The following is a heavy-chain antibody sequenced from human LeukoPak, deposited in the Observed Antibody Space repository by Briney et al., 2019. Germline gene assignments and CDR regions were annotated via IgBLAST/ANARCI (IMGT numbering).Heavy chain of an antibody. CDR2: IYYSGST. CDR1: GGSISSSSYY. V-gene: IGHV4-39*01. CDR3: ARRVAVAGGRIDY. Sequence: PSETLSLTCTVSGGSISSSSYYWGWIRQPPGKGLEWIGSIYYSGSTYYNPSLKSRVTISVDTSKNQFSLKLSSVTAADTAVYYCARRVAVAGGRIDYWGQGTLVTVSS. J-gene: IGHJ4*02. D-gene: IGHD6-19*01.